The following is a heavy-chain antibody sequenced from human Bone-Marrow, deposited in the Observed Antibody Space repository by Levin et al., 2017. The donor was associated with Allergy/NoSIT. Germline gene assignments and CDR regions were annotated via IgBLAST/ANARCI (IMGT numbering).Heavy chain of an antibody. CDR1: GYTFTSYY. J-gene: IGHJ6*02. CDR2: INPTDGSA. CDR3: AREAKPLNYYGMDV. Sequence: EASVKVSCKASGYTFTSYYMHWVRQAPGQGLEWMGIINPTDGSARYAQKFQGRVSMTRDTSTTTVFMELSSLGSEDTAVYYCAREAKPLNYYGMDVWGQGTTVTVSS. V-gene: IGHV1-46*01.